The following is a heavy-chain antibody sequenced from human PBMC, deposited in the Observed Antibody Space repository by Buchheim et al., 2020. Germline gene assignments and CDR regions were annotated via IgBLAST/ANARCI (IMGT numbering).Heavy chain of an antibody. J-gene: IGHJ4*02. CDR2: IYHTGDT. D-gene: IGHD6-19*01. CDR3: VRNGWYSIDY. V-gene: IGHV4-4*02. Sequence: QVQMQESGPGLVKPSATLSLTCTVSGDSVSNDNWWSWVRQSPEKGLEWIGEIYHTGDTNYNPSLKIRDTISVDKSKNQFSLNLNSVTAADTAVYFCVRNGWYSIDYWGQGTL. CDR1: GDSVSNDNW.